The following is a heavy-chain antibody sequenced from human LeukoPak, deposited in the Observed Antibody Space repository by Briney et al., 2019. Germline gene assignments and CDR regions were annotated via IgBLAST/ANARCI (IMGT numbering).Heavy chain of an antibody. J-gene: IGHJ4*02. CDR3: AKESHRLNFDY. V-gene: IGHV3-23*01. Sequence: GGSLRLSCAASGFTFSSSSMSWIRQAPGQGLEWVSTIGPSGGRTNYADSVKGRFTISRDNSKNTLYLHMSSLRAEDTAVFYCAKESHRLNFDYWGQGSLVTVSS. CDR1: GFTFSSSS. D-gene: IGHD1-14*01. CDR2: IGPSGGRT.